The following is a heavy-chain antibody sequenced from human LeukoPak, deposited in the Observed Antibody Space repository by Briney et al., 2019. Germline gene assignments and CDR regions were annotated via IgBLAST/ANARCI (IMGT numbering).Heavy chain of an antibody. CDR3: ARGRISVDWFVP. D-gene: IGHD2/OR15-2a*01. J-gene: IGHJ5*02. V-gene: IGHV1-2*02. CDR2: INPNSGGT. CDR1: GYTFTGYY. Sequence: ASVKVSCKASGYTFTGYYMHWVRPAPGQGLEWMGWINPNSGGTNYAQKFQGRVTMTRDTSISTAYRELSRLRSDDTAVYYCARGRISVDWFVPCVQGTLVTVSS.